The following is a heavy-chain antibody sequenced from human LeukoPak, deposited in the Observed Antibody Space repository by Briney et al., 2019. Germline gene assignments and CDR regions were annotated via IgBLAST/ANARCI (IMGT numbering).Heavy chain of an antibody. Sequence: GESLKISCKGSGYSFTSYWIGWVRQMPGKGLEWMGIIYPGDSDTRYSPSFQGQVTISADKSISTAYLQWSSLKASDTAMYYCARLFDSSGSYYGYFDYWGQGTLVTVFS. V-gene: IGHV5-51*01. CDR1: GYSFTSYW. CDR3: ARLFDSSGSYYGYFDY. D-gene: IGHD1-26*01. CDR2: IYPGDSDT. J-gene: IGHJ4*02.